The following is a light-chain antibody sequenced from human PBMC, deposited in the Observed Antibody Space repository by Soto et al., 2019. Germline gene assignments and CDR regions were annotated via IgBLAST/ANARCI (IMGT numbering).Light chain of an antibody. CDR2: TNN. V-gene: IGLV1-44*01. CDR3: AAWDDSLNGWV. CDR1: SSNIGSNT. J-gene: IGLJ1*01. Sequence: QSVLTQPPSASGTPGQRVTISCSGSSSNIGSNTVNWYQQLPGTAPKLLIYTNNQRPAGVPDRFSGSKSGTSASLAISGLQSDDEADYHCAAWDDSLNGWVFGTGTKVTVL.